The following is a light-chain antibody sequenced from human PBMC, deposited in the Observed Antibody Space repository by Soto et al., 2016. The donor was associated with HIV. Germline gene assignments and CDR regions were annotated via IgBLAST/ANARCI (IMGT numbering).Light chain of an antibody. CDR1: NIGIKS. CDR3: QVWDSSSDHSGV. V-gene: IGLV3-21*03. Sequence: SYVLTQPPSVSVAPGKTARITCGGNNIGIKSVHWYQQKPGQAPVLVVYDDNDRPSGIPERFSGSNSGNTAILTISRVEAGDEADYYRQVWDSSSDHSGVFGGGTKLTVL. CDR2: DDN. J-gene: IGLJ2*01.